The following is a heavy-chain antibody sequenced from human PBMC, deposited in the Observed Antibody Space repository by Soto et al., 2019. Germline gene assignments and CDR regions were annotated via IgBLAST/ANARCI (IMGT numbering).Heavy chain of an antibody. D-gene: IGHD5-12*01. CDR2: VLHSGSA. J-gene: IGHJ4*02. V-gene: IGHV4-39*02. Sequence: QLRVQESGPGLVKTSETLSLTCTVSGDSISSHPYYWGWIRQPPGKGLERIGSVLHSGSAYYTPSLKSPATISVKMSNNRFSLTLSSVTAADAAVYYCARPTSAYNYRNSGYFFWGQGALVTVSS. CDR1: GDSISSHPYY. CDR3: ARPTSAYNYRNSGYFF.